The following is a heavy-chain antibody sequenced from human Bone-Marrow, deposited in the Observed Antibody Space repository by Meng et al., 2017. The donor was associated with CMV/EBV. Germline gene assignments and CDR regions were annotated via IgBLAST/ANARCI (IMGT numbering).Heavy chain of an antibody. J-gene: IGHJ4*02. CDR2: IVVGSGNT. Sequence: SVKVSCKASGFTFTSSAVQWVRQARGQRLEWIGWIVVGSGNTNYAQKFQERVTITRDMSTSTAYMELSSLRSEDTAVYYCAAAALKLVGYRPDQWGQGTLVTVPS. CDR1: GFTFTSSA. D-gene: IGHD2-15*01. CDR3: AAAALKLVGYRPDQ. V-gene: IGHV1-58*01.